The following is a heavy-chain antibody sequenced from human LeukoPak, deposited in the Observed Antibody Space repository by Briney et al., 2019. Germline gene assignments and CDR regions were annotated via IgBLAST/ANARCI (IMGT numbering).Heavy chain of an antibody. V-gene: IGHV3-30-3*01. D-gene: IGHD6-19*01. J-gene: IGHJ4*02. CDR2: ISYDGSNK. Sequence: GGSLRLSCAASGFTFSSYAMHWVRQAPGKGLEWVAVISYDGSNKYYADSVKGRFTISRDNSKNTLFLQMNSLRAEDTAVYYCAKVMDGSGWYFFDYWGQGTLVTVSS. CDR3: AKVMDGSGWYFFDY. CDR1: GFTFSSYA.